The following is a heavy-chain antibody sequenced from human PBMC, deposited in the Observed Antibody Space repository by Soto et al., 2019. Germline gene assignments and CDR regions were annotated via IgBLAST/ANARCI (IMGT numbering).Heavy chain of an antibody. CDR1: GGSISSSTYY. D-gene: IGHD4-17*01. V-gene: IGHV4-39*01. J-gene: IGHJ4*02. Sequence: SETLSLTCTVSGGSISSSTYYWGWIRQPPGKGLEWIGSINYSGSTYYNPSLKSRVTISVDTSKDQFSLKLSSVTSADTAVYYCAIPLTTVTTTHCWGQGTLVTVSS. CDR3: AIPLTTVTTTHC. CDR2: INYSGST.